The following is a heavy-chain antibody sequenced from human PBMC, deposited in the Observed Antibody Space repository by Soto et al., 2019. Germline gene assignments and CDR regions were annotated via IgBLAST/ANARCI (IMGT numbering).Heavy chain of an antibody. D-gene: IGHD6-13*01. V-gene: IGHV3-49*03. Sequence: GGSLRLSCTASGFTFGDYAMSWFRQAPGKGLEWVGFIRSKAYGGTTEYAASVKGRFTISRDDSKSIAYLQMNSLKTEDTAVYYCTRDRIAAAGTNLYWGQGTLVTVSS. CDR1: GFTFGDYA. CDR3: TRDRIAAAGTNLY. J-gene: IGHJ4*02. CDR2: IRSKAYGGTT.